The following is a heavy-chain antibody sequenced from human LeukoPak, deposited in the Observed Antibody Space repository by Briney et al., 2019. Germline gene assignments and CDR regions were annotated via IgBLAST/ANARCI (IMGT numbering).Heavy chain of an antibody. CDR3: AAHAGP. J-gene: IGHJ5*02. Sequence: SGGSLRLSCAASGFTFTRYWMTWVRQAPGRGLEWVANIKEDGSEIYYLDSVKGRFTISRDNAKNSLYLQMNSLTPEDTAVYYRAAHAGPWGQGTLVIVSS. CDR1: GFTFTRYW. V-gene: IGHV3-7*01. CDR2: IKEDGSEI.